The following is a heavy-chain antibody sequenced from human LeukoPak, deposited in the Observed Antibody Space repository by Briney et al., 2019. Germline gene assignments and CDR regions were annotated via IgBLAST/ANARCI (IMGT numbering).Heavy chain of an antibody. Sequence: PSETLSLTCTVSGGSISYYYWSWIRQPPGKGLQWIGYVYYSGSTNYNPSLKSRVTISVDTSKNQFSLKLNSVTPADTAVYYCATLPGGDDAFDIWGQGTMVTVSS. D-gene: IGHD4-23*01. J-gene: IGHJ3*02. CDR2: VYYSGST. V-gene: IGHV4-59*01. CDR1: GGSISYYY. CDR3: ATLPGGDDAFDI.